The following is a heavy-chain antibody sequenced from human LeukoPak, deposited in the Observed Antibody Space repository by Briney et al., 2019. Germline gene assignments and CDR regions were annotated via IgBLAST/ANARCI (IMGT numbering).Heavy chain of an antibody. D-gene: IGHD2-8*02. CDR2: IYTSGRT. V-gene: IGHV4-61*02. CDR3: ASDPSTGKFDY. J-gene: IGHJ4*02. CDR1: GGSIRSGRYG. Sequence: PSQTLSLTCTGAGGSIRSGRYGGRWGRQRGGKGGEWSVRIYTSGRTNNNPSREKRFTKSVNTSNNPFSLNLSSVTAAYTVVYYCASDPSTGKFDYWGQGTLVTVSS.